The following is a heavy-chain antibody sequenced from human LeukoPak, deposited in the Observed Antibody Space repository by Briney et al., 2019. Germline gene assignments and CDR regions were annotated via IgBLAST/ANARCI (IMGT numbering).Heavy chain of an antibody. D-gene: IGHD3-10*01. Sequence: ASVKVSCKASGYTFTGYYMHWVRQAPGQGLEWMGWINPNSGGTDYAQKFQGRVTMTRDTSISTAYMELSRLTSDDTAVYYCAKDAYYYGSGSPDYYYYGMDVWGQGTTVTVSS. V-gene: IGHV1-2*02. J-gene: IGHJ6*02. CDR1: GYTFTGYY. CDR3: AKDAYYYGSGSPDYYYYGMDV. CDR2: INPNSGGT.